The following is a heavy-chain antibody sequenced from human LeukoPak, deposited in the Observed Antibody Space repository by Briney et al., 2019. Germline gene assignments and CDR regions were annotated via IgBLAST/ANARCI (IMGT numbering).Heavy chain of an antibody. J-gene: IGHJ5*02. CDR2: INHSGST. D-gene: IGHD2/OR15-2a*01. Sequence: PETLSLTCAVYGGSFSGYYWSWIRQPPGKGLEWIGEINHSGSTNYNPSLKSRVTISVDTSKNQFSLKLSSVTAADTAVYYCARGQTWYFQQGSNRFDPWGQGTLVTVSS. V-gene: IGHV4-34*01. CDR1: GGSFSGYY. CDR3: ARGQTWYFQQGSNRFDP.